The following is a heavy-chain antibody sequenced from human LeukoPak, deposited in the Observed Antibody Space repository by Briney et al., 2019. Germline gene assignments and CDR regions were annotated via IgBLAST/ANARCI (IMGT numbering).Heavy chain of an antibody. Sequence: PSETLSLTCTVSGGSISSYYWSWIRQPPGKGLEWIGYIYTSGSTNYSPSLKNRVTISVDTPKNQFSLKLSSVTAADTAVYYCARGYSGSYGRFDYWGQGTLATVSS. V-gene: IGHV4-4*09. CDR2: IYTSGST. D-gene: IGHD1-26*01. CDR1: GGSISSYY. CDR3: ARGYSGSYGRFDY. J-gene: IGHJ4*02.